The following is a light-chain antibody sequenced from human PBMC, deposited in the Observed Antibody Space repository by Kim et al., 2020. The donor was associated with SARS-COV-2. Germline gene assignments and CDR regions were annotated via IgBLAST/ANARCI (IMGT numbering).Light chain of an antibody. CDR1: SSDVGGYNY. Sequence: SPGQSVTISCPGTSSDVGGYNYVSWYQQHPGKAPKLMIYDVSKRPSGVPDRFSGSKSGNTASLTISGLQAEDEADYYCCSYAGSVVFGGGTQLTVL. V-gene: IGLV2-11*01. J-gene: IGLJ2*01. CDR2: DVS. CDR3: CSYAGSVV.